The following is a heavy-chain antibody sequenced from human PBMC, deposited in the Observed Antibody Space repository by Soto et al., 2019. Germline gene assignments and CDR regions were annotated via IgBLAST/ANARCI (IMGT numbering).Heavy chain of an antibody. CDR3: ARAYSSSDDFDY. J-gene: IGHJ4*02. CDR1: GGSISSYY. D-gene: IGHD6-6*01. Sequence: SETLSLTCTVSGGSISSYYWSWIRQPPGKGLEWIGYIYYSGSTNYNPSLKSRVTISVDTSKNQFSLKLSSVTAADTAVYYCARAYSSSDDFDYWGQGTLVTVSS. V-gene: IGHV4-59*01. CDR2: IYYSGST.